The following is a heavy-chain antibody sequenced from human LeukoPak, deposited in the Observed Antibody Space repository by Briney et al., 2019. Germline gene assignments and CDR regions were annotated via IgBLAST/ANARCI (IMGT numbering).Heavy chain of an antibody. CDR3: ATTYYDILTGYYGVDY. CDR1: GYTFTSYG. CDR2: ISAYSGNT. J-gene: IGHJ4*02. Sequence: GASVKVSCKASGYTFTSYGISWVRQAPGQGLEWMGWISAYSGNTNYAQKLQGSVTMTTDTSTSTAYMELRSLRSNDTAVYYCATTYYDILTGYYGVDYWGQGTLVTVSS. V-gene: IGHV1-18*04. D-gene: IGHD3-9*01.